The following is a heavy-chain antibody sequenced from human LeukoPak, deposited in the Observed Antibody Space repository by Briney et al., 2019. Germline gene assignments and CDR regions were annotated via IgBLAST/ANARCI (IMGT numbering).Heavy chain of an antibody. CDR2: INHSGST. Sequence: SETLSLTCAVHGGSFSGYYWSWIRQPPGKGLEWIGEINHSGSTNYNPPLKSRVTISVDTSKNQFSLKLSSVTAADTAVYYCARAGRGYYYDSSGYIDYWGQGTLVTVSS. CDR3: ARAGRGYYYDSSGYIDY. D-gene: IGHD3-22*01. V-gene: IGHV4-34*01. CDR1: GGSFSGYY. J-gene: IGHJ4*02.